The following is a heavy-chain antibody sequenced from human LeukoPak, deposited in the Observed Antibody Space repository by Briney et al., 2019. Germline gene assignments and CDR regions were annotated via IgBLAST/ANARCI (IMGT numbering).Heavy chain of an antibody. Sequence: PSETLSLTCTVSGGSINSYYWSWIRQPPGKGLEWIGYIYYSGNTNYNPSLKSRVSISIDTSKNQLSLQLSSVTAADTAVYYCARDRDSSGLRDFDLWGSGTLVTVSA. CDR1: GGSINSYY. CDR2: IYYSGNT. CDR3: ARDRDSSGLRDFDL. V-gene: IGHV4-59*01. J-gene: IGHJ2*01. D-gene: IGHD3-22*01.